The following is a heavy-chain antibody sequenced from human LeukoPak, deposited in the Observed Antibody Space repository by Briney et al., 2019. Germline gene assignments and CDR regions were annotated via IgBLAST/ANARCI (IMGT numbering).Heavy chain of an antibody. CDR2: IYISGST. D-gene: IGHD3-10*01. Sequence: SETLSLTFTVSGGSISSSYWSWSRQSAGKGLEWIGRIYISGSTNYNPSLKSRVTMSVDTSQNQFSLKLNSMTAADTAFYYCARDIPSYYGSGSFGYWGQGTLVTVSS. CDR3: ARDIPSYYGSGSFGY. V-gene: IGHV4-4*07. J-gene: IGHJ4*02. CDR1: GGSISSSY.